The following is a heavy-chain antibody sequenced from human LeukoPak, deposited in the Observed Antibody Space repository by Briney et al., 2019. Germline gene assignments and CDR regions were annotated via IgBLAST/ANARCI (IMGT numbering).Heavy chain of an antibody. J-gene: IGHJ3*02. CDR3: VRNFYDNPNWGDAFDI. CDR1: GFNFGMHW. CDR2: IKQDGRES. D-gene: IGHD3-22*01. V-gene: IGHV3-7*01. Sequence: GGSLRLSCEASGFNFGMHWKSWVRQARGKGLEWVANIKQDGRESNYVDSAKGRFTISRDNAKSSLFLQMNYLRAEDTAVYFCVRNFYDNPNWGDAFDIWGQGTMVTASS.